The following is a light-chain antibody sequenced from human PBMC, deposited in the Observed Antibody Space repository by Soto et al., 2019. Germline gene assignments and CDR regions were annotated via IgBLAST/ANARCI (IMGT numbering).Light chain of an antibody. CDR2: GAS. V-gene: IGKV1-39*01. CDR3: QQSYTTPPT. Sequence: DIQMTQSPSSLSASVGDGVTITCRASQTIGKFLNWYHQKPGKAPNLLIYGASNLQSGVPSRFSGSGSGTEFTLTISSLQPEDFATYYCQQSYTTPPTFGGATKVDIK. CDR1: QTIGKF. J-gene: IGKJ4*01.